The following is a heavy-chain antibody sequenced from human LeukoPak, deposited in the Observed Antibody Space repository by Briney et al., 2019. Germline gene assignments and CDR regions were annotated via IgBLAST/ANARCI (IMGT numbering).Heavy chain of an antibody. Sequence: SETLSLTCTVSGGSISSYYWSWIRQPPGKGLEWIGYIYYSGSTNYNPSLKSRVTISVDTSKNQFSLKLSSVTAADTAVYYCARLLYSSSWYPEYYYGMDVWGQGTTVTVSS. CDR1: GGSISSYY. V-gene: IGHV4-59*08. CDR2: IYYSGST. CDR3: ARLLYSSSWYPEYYYGMDV. J-gene: IGHJ6*02. D-gene: IGHD6-13*01.